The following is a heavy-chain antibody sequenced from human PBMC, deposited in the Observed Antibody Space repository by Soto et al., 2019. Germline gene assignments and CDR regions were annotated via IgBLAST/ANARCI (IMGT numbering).Heavy chain of an antibody. D-gene: IGHD1-1*01. Sequence: PSETLSLTCTVSGTSISSYYWSWIRQPPGKGLEWIANIHYSGTTNYNPSLASRVTLSVDTSKNQFSLKMTSVTAADRAMYFCARYNSYDIDYWGPGALVTVSS. CDR2: IHYSGTT. CDR3: ARYNSYDIDY. J-gene: IGHJ4*02. CDR1: GTSISSYY. V-gene: IGHV4-59*01.